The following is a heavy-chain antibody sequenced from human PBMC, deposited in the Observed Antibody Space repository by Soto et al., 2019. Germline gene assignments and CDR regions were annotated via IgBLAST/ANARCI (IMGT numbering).Heavy chain of an antibody. CDR3: ARGVEMATIVGLDWFDP. J-gene: IGHJ5*02. D-gene: IGHD5-12*01. Sequence: PSETLSLTCAVSGGSISSGGYSWSWIRQPPGKGLEWIGYIYHSGSTYYNPSLKSRVTISVDRSKNQFSLKLSSVTAADTAVYYCARGVEMATIVGLDWFDPWGQGTLVTVSS. CDR2: IYHSGST. CDR1: GGSISSGGYS. V-gene: IGHV4-30-2*01.